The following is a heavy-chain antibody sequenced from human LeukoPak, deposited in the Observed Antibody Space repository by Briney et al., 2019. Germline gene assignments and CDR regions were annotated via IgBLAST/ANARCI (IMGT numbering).Heavy chain of an antibody. D-gene: IGHD6-19*01. CDR2: IWYDGSNK. J-gene: IGHJ4*02. Sequence: PGGSLRPSCAASGFTFSSYGMHWVRQAPGKGLEWVAVIWYDGSNKYYADSVKGRFTISRDNSKNTLYLQMNSLRAEDTAVYYCAKAVAGRDYWGQGTLVTVSS. CDR3: AKAVAGRDY. V-gene: IGHV3-33*06. CDR1: GFTFSSYG.